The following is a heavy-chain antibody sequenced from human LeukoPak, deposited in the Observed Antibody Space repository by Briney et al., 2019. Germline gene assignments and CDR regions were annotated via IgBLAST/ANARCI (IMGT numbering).Heavy chain of an antibody. CDR1: GYSFTSYW. J-gene: IGHJ4*02. CDR3: ARHHDILTGYYGGDY. D-gene: IGHD3-9*01. CDR2: IYPGDSDT. V-gene: IGHV5-51*01. Sequence: GESLQISCQGSGYSFTSYWIGWVRQMPGKGLEWMGIIYPGDSDTRYSPSFQGQVTISADKSISTAYLQWSSLKASDTAMYYCARHHDILTGYYGGDYWGQGTLVTVSS.